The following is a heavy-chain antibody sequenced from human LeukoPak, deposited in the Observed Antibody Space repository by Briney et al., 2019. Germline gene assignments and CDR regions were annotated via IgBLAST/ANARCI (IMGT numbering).Heavy chain of an antibody. V-gene: IGHV3-48*01. J-gene: IGHJ4*02. CDR2: ISSSSSTI. CDR3: ARPLKYSSSLVDLGY. Sequence: PGGSLRLSCAASGFTFSSYAMNWVRQAPGKGLEWVSYISSSSSTIYYADSVKGRFTISRDNAKNSLYLQMNSLRAEDTAVYYCARPLKYSSSLVDLGYWGQGTLVTVSS. D-gene: IGHD6-6*01. CDR1: GFTFSSYA.